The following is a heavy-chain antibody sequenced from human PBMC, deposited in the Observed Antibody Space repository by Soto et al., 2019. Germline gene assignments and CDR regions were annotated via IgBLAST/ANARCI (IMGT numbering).Heavy chain of an antibody. D-gene: IGHD2-15*01. V-gene: IGHV3-23*01. CDR2: ISGSGGST. J-gene: IGHJ6*03. CDR3: ATQGCCFVFSVHSYYYFDV. Sequence: EVQLLESGGGLVQPGGSLRLSCAASGFTFSSYAMSWVRQAPGKGLEWVSAISGSGGSTYYADSVKGRFTISRDNSKNTLYLRMCSLRAEDKAVYYGATQGCCFVFSVHSYYYFDVWGKGTTVTVSS. CDR1: GFTFSSYA.